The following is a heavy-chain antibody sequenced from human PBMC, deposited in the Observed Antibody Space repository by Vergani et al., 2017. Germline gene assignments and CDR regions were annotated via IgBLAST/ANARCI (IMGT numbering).Heavy chain of an antibody. J-gene: IGHJ4*02. CDR3: ATEWELRGEVAIDY. Sequence: EVQLVESGGGLVQPGGSLRLSCAASGFTFSSYSMNWVRQAPGKGLEWVSYISSSSSTIYYADSVKGRFTISRDNAKNSLYLQMNSLRAEDTAVYYCATEWELRGEVAIDYWGQGTLVSVSS. V-gene: IGHV3-48*01. D-gene: IGHD1-26*01. CDR2: ISSSSSTI. CDR1: GFTFSSYS.